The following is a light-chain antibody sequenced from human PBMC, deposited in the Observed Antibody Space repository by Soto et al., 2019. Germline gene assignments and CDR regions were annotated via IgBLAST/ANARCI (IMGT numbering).Light chain of an antibody. Sequence: DIQMTQSPSSLSASVGDRVTITCQASQDISNYLNWYQQKPGKAPKLLIYDASNLETGVPSRFSGSGSGTDFTFTIRSLQTEDIATYYCQQYDNLPFTFGPGTKVDIK. V-gene: IGKV1-33*01. J-gene: IGKJ3*01. CDR3: QQYDNLPFT. CDR2: DAS. CDR1: QDISNY.